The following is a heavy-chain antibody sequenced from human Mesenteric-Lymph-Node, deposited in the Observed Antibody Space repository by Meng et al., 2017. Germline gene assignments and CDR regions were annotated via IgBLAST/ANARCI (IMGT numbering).Heavy chain of an antibody. V-gene: IGHV3-23*04. CDR1: GFTFSSYA. D-gene: IGHD3-16*01. J-gene: IGHJ4*02. CDR3: AKGWVLRY. CDR2: IGGSGGST. Sequence: EVQLGGSGGGVVQPGASVRLSCAASGFTFSSYAMSWVRQAPGKGLEWVSAIGGSGGSTYYADSVKGRFTISRDNSKNTLYLQMNSLRAEDTAVYYCAKGWVLRYWGQGTLVTVSS.